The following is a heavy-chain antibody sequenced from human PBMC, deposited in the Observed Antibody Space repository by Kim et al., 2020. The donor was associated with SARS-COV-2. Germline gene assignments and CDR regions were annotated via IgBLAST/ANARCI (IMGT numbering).Heavy chain of an antibody. Sequence: TSYAQKFQGRVTMTRDTSTSTVDMELSSLRSEDTAVYYCARETPLKFDPWGQGTLVTVSS. CDR3: ARETPLKFDP. J-gene: IGHJ5*02. CDR2: T. V-gene: IGHV1-46*01.